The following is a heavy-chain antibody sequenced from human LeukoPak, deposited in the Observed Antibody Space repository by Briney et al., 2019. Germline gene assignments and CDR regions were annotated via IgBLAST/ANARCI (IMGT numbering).Heavy chain of an antibody. CDR2: IYYSGST. V-gene: IGHV4-59*01. J-gene: IGHJ4*02. CDR3: ARGGTTTFFFDY. CDR1: GGSISSYY. Sequence: SETLSLTCTVSGGSISSYYWSWIRQPPGKGLEWIGYIYYSGSTNYNPSLKSRVTISGDTSNNQFSLKLSSVTAADAAVYYCARGGTTTFFFDYWGQEALVTVS. D-gene: IGHD1-7*01.